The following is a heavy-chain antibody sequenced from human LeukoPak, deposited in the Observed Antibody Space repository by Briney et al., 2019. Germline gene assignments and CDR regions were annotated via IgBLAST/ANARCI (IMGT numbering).Heavy chain of an antibody. CDR2: ISSSGSTI. J-gene: IGHJ4*02. CDR1: GFTFSNYM. CDR3: AREPRDWSGITYFDY. D-gene: IGHD3/OR15-3a*01. V-gene: IGHV3-48*04. Sequence: GGSLRLSCAASGFTFSNYMMNWVRQAPGKGLEWVSYISSSGSTIYYADSVKGRFTISRDNAKNSLYLQMNSLRAEDTAVYYCAREPRDWSGITYFDYWGQGTLVTVSS.